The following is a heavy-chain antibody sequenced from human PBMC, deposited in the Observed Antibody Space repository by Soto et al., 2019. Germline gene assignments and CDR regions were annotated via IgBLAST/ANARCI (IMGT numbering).Heavy chain of an antibody. V-gene: IGHV1-8*01. J-gene: IGHJ6*03. CDR3: ARVPRGSRYFYYFDV. CDR2: MNLNGGNT. CDR1: GDTFTGDE. D-gene: IGHD3-16*01. Sequence: QVQLVQSGAEVKKPGASVKVSCKASGDTFTGDEITWVRQATEQGLEWMGWMNLNGGNTGYAQTFQGRVSMTGNPSISTAYMELSSLRSEDTAVYYCARVPRGSRYFYYFDVWGKGTTVIVSS.